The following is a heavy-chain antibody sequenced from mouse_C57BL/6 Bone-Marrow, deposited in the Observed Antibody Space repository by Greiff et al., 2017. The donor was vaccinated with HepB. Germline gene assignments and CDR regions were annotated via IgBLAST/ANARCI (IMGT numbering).Heavy chain of an antibody. J-gene: IGHJ1*03. CDR2: IRSKSNNYAT. CDR3: VSTLYGSSSYWYFDV. Sequence: EVQRVESGGGLVQPKGSLKLSCAASGFSFNTYAMNWVRQAPGKGLEWVARIRSKSNNYATYYADSVKDRFTISRDDSESMLYLQMNNLKTEDTAMYYCVSTLYGSSSYWYFDVWGTGTTVTVSS. CDR1: GFSFNTYA. V-gene: IGHV10-1*01. D-gene: IGHD1-1*01.